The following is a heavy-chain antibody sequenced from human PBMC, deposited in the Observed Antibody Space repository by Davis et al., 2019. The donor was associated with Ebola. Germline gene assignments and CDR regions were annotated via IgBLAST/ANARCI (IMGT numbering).Heavy chain of an antibody. CDR2: ISSSSSTI. J-gene: IGHJ4*02. CDR3: ARAGRNCTGNSCYSGDYFDQ. V-gene: IGHV3-48*04. CDR1: GFTYSSYS. D-gene: IGHD2-15*01. Sequence: GESLKISCAASGFTYSSYSMNWVRQAPGKGLEWVSYISSSSSTIYYADSVKGRFTISRDNAKRSLYLHMDSLRAEDTAVYYCARAGRNCTGNSCYSGDYFDQWGQGTLVTVSA.